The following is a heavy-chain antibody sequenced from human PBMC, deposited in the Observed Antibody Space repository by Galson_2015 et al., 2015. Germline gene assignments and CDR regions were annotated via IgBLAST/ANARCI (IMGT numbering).Heavy chain of an antibody. CDR3: ARDVGYYDYVWGSYRPEGY. J-gene: IGHJ4*02. CDR1: GFTFSSYS. Sequence: SLRLSCAASGFTFSSYSMNWVRQAPGKGPEWVSSISSSSSYIYYPDSVKGRFTISRDNAKNSLYLQMNSLRAEDTAVYYCARDVGYYDYVWGSYRPEGYWGQGTLVTVSS. V-gene: IGHV3-21*01. D-gene: IGHD3-16*02. CDR2: ISSSSSYI.